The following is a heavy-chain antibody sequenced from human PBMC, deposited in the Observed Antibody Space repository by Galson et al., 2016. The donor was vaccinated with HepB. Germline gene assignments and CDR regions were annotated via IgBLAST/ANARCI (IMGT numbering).Heavy chain of an antibody. CDR1: GDSFTNYA. CDR3: ASGGYCGGDCYSSYFEW. V-gene: IGHV1-69*06. J-gene: IGHJ4*02. CDR2: TIPLFDTT. Sequence: SVKVSCKVSGDSFTNYAISWLRQAPGQGPEWLGGTIPLFDTTHYAQTFQGRVTITADKSTSTAFMEMRSLKSEDTAFYFCASGGYCGGDCYSSYFEWWGQGTLVTVSS. D-gene: IGHD2-21*02.